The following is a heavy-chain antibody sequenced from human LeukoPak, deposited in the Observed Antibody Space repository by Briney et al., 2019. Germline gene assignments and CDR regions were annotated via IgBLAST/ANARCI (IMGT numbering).Heavy chain of an antibody. CDR1: GYTFTSYD. J-gene: IGHJ4*02. CDR3: ARGFGSSGLYHFDS. V-gene: IGHV1-8*03. Sequence: ASVKVSCKASGYTFTSYDINWVRQATGQGLEWMGWTNPNSGYTGYAQKFQGRVTITRNTSLSTVSMELSSLRSDDTAVYYYARGFGSSGLYHFDSWGQGTLVTVSS. CDR2: TNPNSGYT. D-gene: IGHD3-22*01.